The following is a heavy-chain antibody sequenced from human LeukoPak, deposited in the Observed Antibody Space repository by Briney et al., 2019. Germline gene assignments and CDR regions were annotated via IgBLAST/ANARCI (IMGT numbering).Heavy chain of an antibody. CDR1: GFTFITYS. J-gene: IGHJ4*02. CDR3: ARGLVGTTSVYFGY. V-gene: IGHV3-21*01. CDR2: ISSGSGYI. D-gene: IGHD1-26*01. Sequence: PGGSLRLSCAVSGFTFITYSMNWVRQAPGKGLEWVSSISSGSGYIYQADSVKGRFTISRDNAKNSLYLQMNSLRAEDTAVYYCARGLVGTTSVYFGYWGQGTLVTVSS.